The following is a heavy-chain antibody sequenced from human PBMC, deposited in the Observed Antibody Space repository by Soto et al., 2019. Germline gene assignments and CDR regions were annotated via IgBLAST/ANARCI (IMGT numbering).Heavy chain of an antibody. V-gene: IGHV1-46*01. Sequence: ASVKVSCKASGYTFTNYYMHWVRQAPGQGLEWMGVIHYSGATPTYAQKFQGRVTMARDTSTSTVYVELSSLTSEDTAVYYCARAPKVSGSSQTRPDFWGQGTLVTVSS. CDR1: GYTFTNYY. CDR3: ARAPKVSGSSQTRPDF. J-gene: IGHJ4*02. D-gene: IGHD6-6*01. CDR2: IHYSGATP.